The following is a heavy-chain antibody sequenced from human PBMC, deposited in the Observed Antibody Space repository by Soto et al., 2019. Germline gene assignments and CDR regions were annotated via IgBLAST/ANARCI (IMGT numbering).Heavy chain of an antibody. CDR3: AREGTAYRYGFGWFDP. D-gene: IGHD5-18*01. CDR2: ISYDGSNK. Sequence: QVQLVESGGGVVQPGRSLRLSCAASGFTFSSYAMHWVRQAPGKGLEWVAVISYDGSNKYYADSVKGRFTISRDNSKNTLYLQLNSLRAEDTAVYYCAREGTAYRYGFGWFDPWDQGTLVTVSS. J-gene: IGHJ5*02. CDR1: GFTFSSYA. V-gene: IGHV3-30-3*01.